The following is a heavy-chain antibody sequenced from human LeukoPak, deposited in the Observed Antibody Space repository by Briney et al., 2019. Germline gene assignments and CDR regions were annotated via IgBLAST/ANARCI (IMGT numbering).Heavy chain of an antibody. CDR1: GYTVTGYY. D-gene: IGHD6-13*01. Sequence: ASVKVSCKASGYTVTGYYMHWVRQAPGQGLEWMGWINPNSGGTNYAQKFQGRVTMTRDTSISTAYMELSRLRSDDTAVYYCARGRVRIAAAGTGWFDPWGQGTLVTVSS. CDR2: INPNSGGT. CDR3: ARGRVRIAAAGTGWFDP. J-gene: IGHJ5*02. V-gene: IGHV1-2*02.